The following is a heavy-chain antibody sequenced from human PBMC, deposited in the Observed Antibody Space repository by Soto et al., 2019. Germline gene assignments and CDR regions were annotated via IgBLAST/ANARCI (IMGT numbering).Heavy chain of an antibody. D-gene: IGHD5-12*01. CDR2: IYYSGSS. J-gene: IGHJ6*02. CDR3: ARAIVVTVGGMDV. V-gene: IGHV4-30-4*01. Sequence: QVQLQESGPGLVKPSQTLSLTCTVSGGSISNADYYWSWVRQPPGKGLEWIGYIYYSGSSFFNPSLKSRVTMPNDTSKNQFSLRLTSVTAADTAVYYCARAIVVTVGGMDVWGRGTTVTVSS. CDR1: GGSISNADYY.